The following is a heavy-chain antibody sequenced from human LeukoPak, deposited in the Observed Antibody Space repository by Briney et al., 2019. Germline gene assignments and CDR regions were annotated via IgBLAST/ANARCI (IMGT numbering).Heavy chain of an antibody. D-gene: IGHD2-8*01. Sequence: ASLKVSCKASGYTFTSYYMHWVRRSPGQRLECRGIINPSGGSTTSAPKFPGRVTMTRDTSTSTVYMELSSLRSEDTAVYYCARAHLYCTNGVCLEYFQHWGQGTLVTVSS. CDR1: GYTFTSYY. J-gene: IGHJ1*01. V-gene: IGHV1-46*03. CDR2: INPSGGST. CDR3: ARAHLYCTNGVCLEYFQH.